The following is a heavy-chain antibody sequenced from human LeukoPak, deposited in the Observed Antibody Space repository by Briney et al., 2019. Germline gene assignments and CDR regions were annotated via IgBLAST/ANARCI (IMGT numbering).Heavy chain of an antibody. CDR1: GFTFSSYA. D-gene: IGHD5-18*01. CDR3: ARDQTWIQLWSYFDY. Sequence: PGRSLRLSCAASGFTFSSYAMHWVRQAPGKGLEWVAVISYDGSNKYYADSVKGRFTISRDNSKNTLYLQMNSLRAEDTAVYYCARDQTWIQLWSYFDYWGQGTLVTVSS. J-gene: IGHJ4*02. V-gene: IGHV3-30-3*01. CDR2: ISYDGSNK.